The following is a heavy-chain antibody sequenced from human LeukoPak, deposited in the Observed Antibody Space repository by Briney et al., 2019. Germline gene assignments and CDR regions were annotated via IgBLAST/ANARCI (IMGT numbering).Heavy chain of an antibody. J-gene: IGHJ4*02. D-gene: IGHD3-3*01. CDR3: AKDGFGVVIIGHFDY. Sequence: GGSLRLSCAASGFTFSSYGMHWVRQAPGKGLEWVAFIRYDGSNKYYADSVKGRFTISRDNSKNTLYLQMNSLRVEDTAVYYCAKDGFGVVIIGHFDYWGQGTLVTVSS. V-gene: IGHV3-30*02. CDR2: IRYDGSNK. CDR1: GFTFSSYG.